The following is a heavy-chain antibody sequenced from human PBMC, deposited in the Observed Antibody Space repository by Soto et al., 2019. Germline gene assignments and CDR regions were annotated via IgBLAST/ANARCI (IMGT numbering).Heavy chain of an antibody. CDR3: ARTPRWLQYDYYYGMDV. J-gene: IGHJ6*02. V-gene: IGHV1-3*01. CDR2: INAGNGNT. CDR1: GYTFTSYA. D-gene: IGHD5-12*01. Sequence: VASVKVSCKASGYTFTSYAMHWVRQAPGQRLEWMGWINAGNGNTKYSQKFQGRVTITRDTSASTAYMELSSLRSEDTAVYYCARTPRWLQYDYYYGMDVWGQGTTVTVSS.